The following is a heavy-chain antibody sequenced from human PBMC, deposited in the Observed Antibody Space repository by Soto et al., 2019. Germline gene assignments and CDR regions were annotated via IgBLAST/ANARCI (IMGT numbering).Heavy chain of an antibody. CDR2: IYYSGST. J-gene: IGHJ6*03. V-gene: IGHV4-59*01. CDR3: ARVNVIAAAEFRYYYYMDV. Sequence: SETLSLTCTVSGGSISSYYWSWIRQPPGKGLEWIGYIYYSGSTNYNPSLKSRVTISVDTSKNQFSLKLSSVTAADTAVYYCARVNVIAAAEFRYYYYMDVWGKGTTVTVSS. CDR1: GGSISSYY. D-gene: IGHD6-13*01.